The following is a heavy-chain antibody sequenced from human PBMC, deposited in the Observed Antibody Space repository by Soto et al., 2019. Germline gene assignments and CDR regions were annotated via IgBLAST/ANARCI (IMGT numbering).Heavy chain of an antibody. CDR3: AKDHMDYDSSGYYSGSDY. D-gene: IGHD3-22*01. V-gene: IGHV4-4*07. CDR2: IYATGTT. J-gene: IGHJ4*02. Sequence: SETLSLTCTVSGASISGFYWSWIRKSAGKGLEWIGRIYATGTTDYNPSLKSRVMMSVDTSKKQFSLKLRSVTAADTAVYYCAKDHMDYDSSGYYSGSDYWGQGTLVTVPS. CDR1: GASISGFY.